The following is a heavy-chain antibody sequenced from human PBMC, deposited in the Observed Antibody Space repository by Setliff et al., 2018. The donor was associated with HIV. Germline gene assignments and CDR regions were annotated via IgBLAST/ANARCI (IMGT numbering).Heavy chain of an antibody. V-gene: IGHV1-2*02. J-gene: IGHJ5*02. CDR2: INPHTGVT. Sequence: GASVKVSCKTSGYIFIRYYIFWVRQAPGQGLEWMGNINPHTGVTKYAEKFQGRVTLTRDTSTNTAYMELRRLRSDDTAIYFCARNKIGWDTYSVVNYFDPWGQGTLVTVSS. CDR1: GYIFIRYY. D-gene: IGHD2-21*01. CDR3: ARNKIGWDTYSVVNYFDP.